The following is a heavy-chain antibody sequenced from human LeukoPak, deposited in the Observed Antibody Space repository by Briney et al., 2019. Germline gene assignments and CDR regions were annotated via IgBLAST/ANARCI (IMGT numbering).Heavy chain of an antibody. CDR1: GYTFTGYY. Sequence: GASVKVSCKASGYTFTGYYMHWVRQAPGQGLEWMGWVNPNSGGTNYAQKFQGRVTMTRDTSISTAYMELSRLRSDDTAVYYCARAGLGYYDSSGYYWSWYYFDYWGQGTLVTVSS. V-gene: IGHV1-2*02. J-gene: IGHJ4*02. CDR3: ARAGLGYYDSSGYYWSWYYFDY. CDR2: VNPNSGGT. D-gene: IGHD3-22*01.